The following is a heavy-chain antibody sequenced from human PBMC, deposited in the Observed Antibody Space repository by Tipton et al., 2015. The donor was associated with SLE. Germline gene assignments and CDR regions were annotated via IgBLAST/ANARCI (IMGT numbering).Heavy chain of an antibody. CDR2: IYYSGST. D-gene: IGHD3-16*01. V-gene: IGHV4-39*07. Sequence: TLSLTCTVAGGSISSSSYYRGWIRQPPGKGLEWIGSIYYSGSTYYNPSLKSRVTISVDTSKNQFSLKLSSVTAADTAVYYCARVQAYEGFDPWGQGTLVTVSS. J-gene: IGHJ5*02. CDR1: GGSISSSSYY. CDR3: ARVQAYEGFDP.